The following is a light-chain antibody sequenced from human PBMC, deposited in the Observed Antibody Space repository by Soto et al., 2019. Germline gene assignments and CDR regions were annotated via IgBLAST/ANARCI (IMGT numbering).Light chain of an antibody. CDR2: DAS. CDR1: QSVSSY. Sequence: EIVLTQSPATLSLSPGERATLSCRASQSVSSYLAWYQQKPGQAPRLLIYDASNRATGIPARFSGSGSGTDFTLTSSSLEPEDFAVYYCQHRSNWRTFGQGTKVEIK. V-gene: IGKV3-11*01. CDR3: QHRSNWRT. J-gene: IGKJ1*01.